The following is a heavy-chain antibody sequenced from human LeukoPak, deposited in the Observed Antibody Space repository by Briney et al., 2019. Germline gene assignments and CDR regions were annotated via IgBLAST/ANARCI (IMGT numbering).Heavy chain of an antibody. D-gene: IGHD3-3*01. CDR2: ISAYNGNT. CDR3: ARAGKGITIFGVAQNWFDP. J-gene: IGHJ5*02. V-gene: IGHV1-18*01. Sequence: GASVKVSCKASGYTFTSYGISWVRQAPGQGLEWMGWISAYNGNTNYAQKLQGRDTMTTDTSTSTAYMELRSLRSDDTAVYYCARAGKGITIFGVAQNWFDPWGQGTLVTVSS. CDR1: GYTFTSYG.